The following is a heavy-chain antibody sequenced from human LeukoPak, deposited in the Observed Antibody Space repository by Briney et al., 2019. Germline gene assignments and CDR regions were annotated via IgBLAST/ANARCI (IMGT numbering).Heavy chain of an antibody. Sequence: GGSLRLSCAASGFTFSSYWMHWVRQAPGKGLEWVANINQDGSAKHYVDSVKGRFTVSRDNAENSLYLQTNSLRAEDTAVYYCARLWGDATIFDLWGQGTLVTVSS. V-gene: IGHV3-7*01. J-gene: IGHJ4*02. CDR2: INQDGSAK. CDR1: GFTFSSYW. CDR3: ARLWGDATIFDL. D-gene: IGHD5-12*01.